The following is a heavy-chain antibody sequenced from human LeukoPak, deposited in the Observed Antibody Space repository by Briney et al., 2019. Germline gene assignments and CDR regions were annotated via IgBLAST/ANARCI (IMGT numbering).Heavy chain of an antibody. CDR2: ISSSGSTI. CDR3: ARDYGSGWYSMRH. V-gene: IGHV3-48*03. D-gene: IGHD6-19*01. J-gene: IGHJ1*01. Sequence: GGSLRLSCAASGFTFSSYEMNWVRQAPGKGLEWVSYISSSGSTIYYADSVKGRFTISRDNAKNSLYLQMNSLRAEDTAVYYCARDYGSGWYSMRHWGQGTLVTVSS. CDR1: GFTFSSYE.